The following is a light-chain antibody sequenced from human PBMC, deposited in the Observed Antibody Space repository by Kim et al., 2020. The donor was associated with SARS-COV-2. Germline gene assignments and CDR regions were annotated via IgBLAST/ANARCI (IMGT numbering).Light chain of an antibody. Sequence: DIQMTQSPSSLSASVGDRVTITCQASQDISNYLNWYQQKPRKAPKLLIYDASNLETGVPSRFSGSGSGTDFTFTISSLQPEDIATYYCQQYDNLSWTFGQGTKVDIK. CDR2: DAS. V-gene: IGKV1-33*01. CDR1: QDISNY. J-gene: IGKJ1*01. CDR3: QQYDNLSWT.